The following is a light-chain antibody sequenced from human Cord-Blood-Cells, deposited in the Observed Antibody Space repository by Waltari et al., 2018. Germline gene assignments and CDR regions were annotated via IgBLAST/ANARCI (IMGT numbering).Light chain of an antibody. Sequence: QSALTQPASVSGSPGQSVTIPCPGTSSDVGGYNYVSWYQPHPGKAPNLMIYDVSNRPSRVSNRFSGSKSGNTASLTISGLQAEDEADYYCSSYTSSSTVVFGGGTKLTVL. CDR1: SSDVGGYNY. CDR2: DVS. CDR3: SSYTSSSTVV. V-gene: IGLV2-14*01. J-gene: IGLJ2*01.